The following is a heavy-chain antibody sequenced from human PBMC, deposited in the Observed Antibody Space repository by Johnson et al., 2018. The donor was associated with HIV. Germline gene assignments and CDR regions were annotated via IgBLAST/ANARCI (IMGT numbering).Heavy chain of an antibody. CDR3: AKDLRVFDWFNAYDAFDI. J-gene: IGHJ3*02. D-gene: IGHD3-9*01. Sequence: QVQLVESGGGLVQPGGSLRLSCAASGFTFSSYAMHWVRQAPGKGLEWVAVIWYDGSNKYYADSVKGRFTISRDNSKNTLYLQMNSLRADDTAVYYCAKDLRVFDWFNAYDAFDIWGQGTMVTVSS. CDR2: IWYDGSNK. CDR1: GFTFSSYA. V-gene: IGHV3-33*06.